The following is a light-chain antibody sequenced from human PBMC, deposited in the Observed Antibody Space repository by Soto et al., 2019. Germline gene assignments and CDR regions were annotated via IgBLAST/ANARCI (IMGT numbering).Light chain of an antibody. CDR3: QQYENYPFT. V-gene: IGKV1-5*03. J-gene: IGKJ4*01. CDR2: KAS. Sequence: DIQMTQSPSTLSASVGDRVTITCRASQSIRSWLAWYQQKPGKAPKALIYKASSLESGVPSRFSGRGSGTEFTLTISSLQPDDFATYYCQQYENYPFTFGGGTKVEIK. CDR1: QSIRSW.